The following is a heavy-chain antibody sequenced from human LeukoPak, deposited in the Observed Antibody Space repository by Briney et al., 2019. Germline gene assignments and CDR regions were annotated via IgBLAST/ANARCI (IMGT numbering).Heavy chain of an antibody. D-gene: IGHD3-10*01. Sequence: SETLSLTCTVSGGSISSYYWSWIRQPPGKGLEWIGYIYYSGSTNYNPSLKSRVTISVDTSKNQFSLKLSSVTAADTAVYYCARGSYGSGSYYTYGMDVWGQGTTVTVSS. J-gene: IGHJ6*02. CDR3: ARGSYGSGSYYTYGMDV. CDR1: GGSISSYY. V-gene: IGHV4-59*01. CDR2: IYYSGST.